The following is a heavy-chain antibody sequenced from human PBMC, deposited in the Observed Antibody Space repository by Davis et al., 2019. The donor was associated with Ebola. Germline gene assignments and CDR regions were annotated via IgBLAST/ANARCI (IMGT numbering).Heavy chain of an antibody. CDR1: GDTIIGNY. CDR2: MNPNSGGT. Sequence: AASVKISCKASGDTIIGNYMNWGRQAAGQGLEWMGWMNPNSGGTNYAQKFLGRVTMTRATSVSTSYMELSSLRSEDTAVYYCARGTWVGDYWGEGTLVTVSS. D-gene: IGHD1-26*01. J-gene: IGHJ4*02. CDR3: ARGTWVGDY. V-gene: IGHV1-2*02.